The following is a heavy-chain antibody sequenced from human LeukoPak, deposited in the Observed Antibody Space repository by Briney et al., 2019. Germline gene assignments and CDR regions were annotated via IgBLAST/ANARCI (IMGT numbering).Heavy chain of an antibody. D-gene: IGHD3-22*01. CDR3: ARRPSYYDSSGYLSWFAS. CDR1: GYSISSGYY. CDR2: IYRSGST. V-gene: IGHV4-38-2*01. J-gene: IGHJ5*01. Sequence: PSETLSLTCAVSGYSISSGYYWGWIRQPPGKGLEWIGSIYRSGSTYYNPSLKSRVTISVDTSKNQFSLKLSSVTAADTAVYYCARRPSYYDSSGYLSWFASWGQGTLVTVSS.